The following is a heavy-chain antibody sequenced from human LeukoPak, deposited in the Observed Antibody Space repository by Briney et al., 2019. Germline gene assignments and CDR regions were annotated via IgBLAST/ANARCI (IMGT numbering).Heavy chain of an antibody. J-gene: IGHJ6*02. D-gene: IGHD6-25*01. CDR3: TTSNAATRNHGVGYYYYYYGMDV. V-gene: IGHV3-15*01. CDR2: IKSKTDSGTT. CDR1: GFTFSSYA. Sequence: GGSLRLSCAASGFTFSSYAMSWVRQAPGKGLEWAGRIKSKTDSGTTDYAAPVKGRFTISRDDSKNTLYLQMNSLKTEDTAVYYCTTSNAATRNHGVGYYYYYYGMDVWGQGTTVTVSS.